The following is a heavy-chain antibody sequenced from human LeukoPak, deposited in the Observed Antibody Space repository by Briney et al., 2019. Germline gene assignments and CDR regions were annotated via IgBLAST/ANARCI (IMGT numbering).Heavy chain of an antibody. J-gene: IGHJ4*02. CDR2: IIGSGGNT. CDR1: GFSFNTYA. Sequence: GGSLRLSCAASGFSFNTYAMTWVRQAPGKGLEWVSAIIGSGGNTYYADSVMGRFTISRDSSKNTVSLQMNSLRVDDTAVYYCAKGAGFSGSYWHDYWGQGTLVTVSS. D-gene: IGHD1-26*01. CDR3: AKGAGFSGSYWHDY. V-gene: IGHV3-23*01.